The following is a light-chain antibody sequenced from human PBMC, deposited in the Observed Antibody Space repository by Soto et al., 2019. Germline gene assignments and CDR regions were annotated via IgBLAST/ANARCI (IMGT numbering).Light chain of an antibody. J-gene: IGLJ2*01. V-gene: IGLV6-57*02. Sequence: NFMLTQPHSMSESPGKTVTISCAGSSGSIASHYVQWYQQRPGSAPTTVIYENNRRPSGVPDRFSGSIDSSSNSASLTISGLKTEDEADYYCQSYDYNKPVIFGGGTKLTVL. CDR2: ENN. CDR3: QSYDYNKPVI. CDR1: SGSIASHY.